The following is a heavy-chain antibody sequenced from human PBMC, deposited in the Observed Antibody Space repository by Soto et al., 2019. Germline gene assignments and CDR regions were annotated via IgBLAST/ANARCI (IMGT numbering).Heavy chain of an antibody. J-gene: IGHJ6*02. CDR3: ARGDREDIEEVVGVRPGEYSMDV. CDR1: EFTFRIFA. CDR2: ISYDGSRK. V-gene: IGHV3-30-3*01. Sequence: QVHRVESGGGVVQPGSSLRLSCSASEFTFRIFAMHWLRQSPGKGLEWVAVISYDGSRKADSVKGRFTVSRDNSWNTLYLQMNSLRAEDTAIYYCARGDREDIEEVVGVRPGEYSMDVWGQGTTVTVSS. D-gene: IGHD1-26*01.